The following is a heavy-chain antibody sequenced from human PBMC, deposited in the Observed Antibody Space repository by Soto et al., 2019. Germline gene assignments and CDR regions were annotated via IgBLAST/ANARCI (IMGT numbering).Heavy chain of an antibody. CDR1: GGSISSSNW. V-gene: IGHV4-4*02. J-gene: IGHJ6*02. D-gene: IGHD1-26*01. Sequence: QVQLQESGPGLVKPSGTLSLTCAVSGGSISSSNWWSWVRQPPGKGLEWIGEIYHSGSTNYNPSLKSRVTIAVDKSKNQFSLKLSSVTAADTAVYYCARVKWELPPVHYYYGMDVWGQGTTVTVSS. CDR3: ARVKWELPPVHYYYGMDV. CDR2: IYHSGST.